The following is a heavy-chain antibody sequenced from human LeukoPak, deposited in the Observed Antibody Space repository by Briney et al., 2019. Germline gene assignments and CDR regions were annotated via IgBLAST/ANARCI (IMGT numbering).Heavy chain of an antibody. CDR2: MHYSGNT. CDR3: ARHGNYYFDY. Sequence: PSETLSLTCTVSGGSIRYYYWSWIRQSPGKGLEWIGNMHYSGNTYYNPSLKSRVTISVDTSKNQFSLKLSSVTAADTAVYYCARHGNYYFDYWGQGMLVTVSS. J-gene: IGHJ4*02. CDR1: GGSIRYYY. D-gene: IGHD1-1*01. V-gene: IGHV4-59*04.